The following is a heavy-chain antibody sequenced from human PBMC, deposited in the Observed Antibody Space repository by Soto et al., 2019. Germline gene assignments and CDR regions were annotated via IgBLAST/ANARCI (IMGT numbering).Heavy chain of an antibody. D-gene: IGHD3-3*01. CDR2: INHSGST. Sequence: QVQLQQWGAGLLKPSETLSLTCAVSGGSFSGYYWSWIRQPPGKGLEWIGEINHSGSTNYNPSLKSRVTISVDTSKNQFSLKVSSVSAADAAVYYCARTPAHLLGVVITPPYYFDYWGQGTLVPVSS. J-gene: IGHJ4*02. CDR3: ARTPAHLLGVVITPPYYFDY. V-gene: IGHV4-34*01. CDR1: GGSFSGYY.